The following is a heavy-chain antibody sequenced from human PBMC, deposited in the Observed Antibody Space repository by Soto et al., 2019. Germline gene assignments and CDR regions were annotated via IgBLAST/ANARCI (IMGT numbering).Heavy chain of an antibody. CDR1: GYTFTSYG. Sequence: ASVKVSCKASGYTFTSYGMSWVRQAPEQGLEWMGWISAYNGNTNYAQKLQGRVTMTTDTSTSTAYMELRSLRSDDTAVYYCARAFIAVAGTGFWYFDYWGQGTLVTVSS. D-gene: IGHD6-19*01. V-gene: IGHV1-18*01. CDR2: ISAYNGNT. J-gene: IGHJ4*02. CDR3: ARAFIAVAGTGFWYFDY.